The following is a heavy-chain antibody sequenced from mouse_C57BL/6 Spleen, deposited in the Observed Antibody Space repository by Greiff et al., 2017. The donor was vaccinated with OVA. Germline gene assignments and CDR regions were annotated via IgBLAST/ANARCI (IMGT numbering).Heavy chain of an antibody. CDR2: IRNKANGYTT. CDR3: ARWGTTVVAHGYFDV. CDR1: GFTFTDYY. J-gene: IGHJ1*03. V-gene: IGHV7-3*01. D-gene: IGHD1-1*01. Sequence: EVKLVESGGGLVQPGGSLSLSCAASGFTFTDYYMSWVRQPPGKALEWLGFIRNKANGYTTEYSASVKGRFTISRDNSQSILYLQMKALRAEDSATYYCARWGTTVVAHGYFDVWGTGTTVTVSS.